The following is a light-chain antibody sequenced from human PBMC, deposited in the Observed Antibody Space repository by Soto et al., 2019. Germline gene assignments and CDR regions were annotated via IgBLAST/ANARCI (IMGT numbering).Light chain of an antibody. V-gene: IGLV2-14*01. CDR1: SSDVGGYNY. CDR3: NSYTSSSTLYVV. J-gene: IGLJ2*01. CDR2: DVS. Sequence: QSALTQPASVSGSPGQSITISCTGTSSDVGGYNYVSWYQQHPGKAPKLMIYDVSNRPSGVSNRLSGSRSGNTASLTISGLQAEDEADYYCNSYTSSSTLYVVFGGGTKLTV.